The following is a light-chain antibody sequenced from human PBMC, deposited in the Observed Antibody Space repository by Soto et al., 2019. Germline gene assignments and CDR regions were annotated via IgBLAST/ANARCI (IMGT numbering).Light chain of an antibody. CDR2: EVS. V-gene: IGLV2-14*01. Sequence: QSALTQPASVSGSPGQSITISCTGTSSDVGGYNYVSWYQQHPGKAPKLMIYEVSNRPSGVSNRFSGSKSGNTASLTISGLQTEAEADYYCSSYTRISTVFGGGTKLTVL. J-gene: IGLJ2*01. CDR1: SSDVGGYNY. CDR3: SSYTRISTV.